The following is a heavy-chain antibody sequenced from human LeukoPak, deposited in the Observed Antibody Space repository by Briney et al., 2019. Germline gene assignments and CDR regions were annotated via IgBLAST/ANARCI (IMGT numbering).Heavy chain of an antibody. CDR2: IYYSGST. CDR3: ARAFALLWFGELSGGAFDI. Sequence: SETLSLTCTVSGGSISSGGYYWSWIRQHPGKGLEWIGYIYYSGSTYYNPSLKSRVTISVDTSKNQFSLKLSSVTAADTAVYYCARAFALLWFGELSGGAFDIWGQGTMVTVSS. J-gene: IGHJ3*02. V-gene: IGHV4-31*03. D-gene: IGHD3-10*01. CDR1: GGSISSGGYY.